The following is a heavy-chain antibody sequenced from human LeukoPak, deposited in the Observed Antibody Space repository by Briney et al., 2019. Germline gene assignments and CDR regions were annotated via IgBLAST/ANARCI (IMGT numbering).Heavy chain of an antibody. J-gene: IGHJ4*02. CDR1: GFTFSSYG. V-gene: IGHV3-33*01. CDR2: IWYDGSNK. Sequence: PGGSLRLSCAASGFTFSSYGMHWVRQAPGKGLEWVAVIWYDGSNKYYADSVKGRFTISRDNSKNTLYLQMNSLRAEDTAVYYCARMMYDFWGPYETEYFDYWGQGTLVTVSS. CDR3: ARMMYDFWGPYETEYFDY. D-gene: IGHD3-3*01.